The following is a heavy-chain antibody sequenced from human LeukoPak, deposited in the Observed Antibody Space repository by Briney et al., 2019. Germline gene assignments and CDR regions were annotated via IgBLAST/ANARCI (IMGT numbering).Heavy chain of an antibody. J-gene: IGHJ4*02. CDR2: ISCSGGST. Sequence: GGSLARDRQATGITFSNGDIVGVRQAPGKGIEWVSAISCSGGSTYYAGSVEGRFTISRDNSKNTLYLQMNSLRAEDTAVYYCAKDLQWLVPRGFDYWGQGTLVTVSS. CDR1: GITFSNGD. D-gene: IGHD6-19*01. V-gene: IGHV3-23*01. CDR3: AKDLQWLVPRGFDY.